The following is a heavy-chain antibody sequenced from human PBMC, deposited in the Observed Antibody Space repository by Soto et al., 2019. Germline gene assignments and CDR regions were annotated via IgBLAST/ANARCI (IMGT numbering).Heavy chain of an antibody. CDR3: ARGYAIAWNYVRGWFDP. V-gene: IGHV4-30-4*01. CDR2: IYYSGST. CDR1: GGSISSGDYY. D-gene: IGHD1-7*01. Sequence: SETLSLTCTVSGGSISSGDYYWSWIRQPPGKGLEWIGYIYYSGSTYYNPSLKSRVTISVDTSKNQFSLKLSSVTAADTAVYYCARGYAIAWNYVRGWFDPWGQGTLVTVS. J-gene: IGHJ5*02.